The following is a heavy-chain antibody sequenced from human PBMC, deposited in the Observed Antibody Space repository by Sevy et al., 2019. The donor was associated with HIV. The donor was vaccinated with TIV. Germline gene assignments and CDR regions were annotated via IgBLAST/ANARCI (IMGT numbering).Heavy chain of an antibody. D-gene: IGHD1-26*01. J-gene: IGHJ4*02. CDR3: AAGVGSSDFDY. CDR1: GFSFRNAW. CDR2: IKSKTDGGTR. V-gene: IGHV3-15*01. Sequence: GGSLRLSCAASGFSFRNAWMSWVRQAPGKGLEWVGRIKSKTDGGTRDFAAPARGRFIISRDDSKNMLYLQMSSLKFEDTANYYCAAGVGSSDFDYWGRGILVTVSS.